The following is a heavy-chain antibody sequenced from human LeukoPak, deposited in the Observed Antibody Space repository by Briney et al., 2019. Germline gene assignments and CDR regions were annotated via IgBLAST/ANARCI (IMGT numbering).Heavy chain of an antibody. J-gene: IGHJ5*02. D-gene: IGHD2-15*01. CDR1: GVSISSYY. V-gene: IGHV4-4*07. Sequence: SETLSLTCTVSGVSISSYYWSWIRQAAGKGLEWIGRINTSGNTNYNPSLKSRVSLSVDTSKNQFSLKLSSVTAADTAVYYCPRIYCDGGGCYWFDPWGQGTLVTVSS. CDR3: PRIYCDGGGCYWFDP. CDR2: INTSGNT.